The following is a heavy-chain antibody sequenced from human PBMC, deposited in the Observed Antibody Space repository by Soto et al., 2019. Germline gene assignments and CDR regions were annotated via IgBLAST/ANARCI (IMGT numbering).Heavy chain of an antibody. CDR2: ISGSGGST. Sequence: EAQLLESGGDLVQPGGSLRLSCAASGFTFSSYAMSWVRQAPGKGLEWVSAISGSGGSTYYADSVKGRFTISRDNSKNTVFLQMNSPRADDTAVYYCSGLRRWVGATSDRAFDIWGQGTMVTVSS. D-gene: IGHD1-26*01. CDR3: SGLRRWVGATSDRAFDI. J-gene: IGHJ3*02. CDR1: GFTFSSYA. V-gene: IGHV3-23*01.